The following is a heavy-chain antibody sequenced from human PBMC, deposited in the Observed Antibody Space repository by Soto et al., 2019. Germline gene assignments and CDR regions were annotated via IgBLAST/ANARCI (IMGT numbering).Heavy chain of an antibody. CDR2: VYQSGTT. J-gene: IGHJ4*02. Sequence: QLQLQESGPGLVRSSETLSLTCSVSGASISTSSDFWGWIRQAPGKGLAWIGNVYQSGTTRLNPSLKIRVSIFVDRSKNQFSLELNSATAADRAVYYCARQPESTSYVDHWGQGILVTVSS. D-gene: IGHD5-18*01. V-gene: IGHV4-39*01. CDR3: ARQPESTSYVDH. CDR1: GASISTSSDF.